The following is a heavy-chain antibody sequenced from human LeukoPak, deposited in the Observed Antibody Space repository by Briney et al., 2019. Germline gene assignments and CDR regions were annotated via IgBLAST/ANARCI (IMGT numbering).Heavy chain of an antibody. Sequence: ASVKVSCKASGGTFSSYAISWVRQAPGQGLEWMGGIIPIFGTANYAQKFQGRATITADESTSTAYMELSSLRSDDTAVYYCARVHGYNVGIYYFDYWGQGTLVTVSS. D-gene: IGHD5-18*01. J-gene: IGHJ4*02. CDR1: GGTFSSYA. CDR3: ARVHGYNVGIYYFDY. V-gene: IGHV1-69*13. CDR2: IIPIFGTA.